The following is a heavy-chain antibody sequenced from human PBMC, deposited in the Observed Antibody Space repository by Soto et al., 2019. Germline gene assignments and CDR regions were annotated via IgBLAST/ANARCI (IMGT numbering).Heavy chain of an antibody. J-gene: IGHJ3*02. Sequence: SETLSLTCTVSGGSISSSSYYWGWIRQPPGKGLEWIGSIYYSGSTYYNPSLKSRVTISVDTSKNQFSLKLSSVTAADTAVYYCARQRYDSSGYYLWYTYSDAFDIWGQGTMVTVSS. CDR3: ARQRYDSSGYYLWYTYSDAFDI. D-gene: IGHD3-22*01. CDR2: IYYSGST. V-gene: IGHV4-39*01. CDR1: GGSISSSSYY.